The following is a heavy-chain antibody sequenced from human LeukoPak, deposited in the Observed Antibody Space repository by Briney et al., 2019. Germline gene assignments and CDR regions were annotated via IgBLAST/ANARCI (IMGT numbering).Heavy chain of an antibody. J-gene: IGHJ4*02. CDR3: ARDPGYDSSGYSLGVY. CDR2: ISSSSSYI. CDR1: GFTFSSYS. D-gene: IGHD3-22*01. Sequence: GGSLRLSCAASGFTFSSYSMNWVRQAPGKGLEWVSSISSSSSYIYYADSVKGRFTISRDNAKNSLYLQMNSLRAEDTAVYYCARDPGYDSSGYSLGVYWGQGTLVTVSS. V-gene: IGHV3-21*01.